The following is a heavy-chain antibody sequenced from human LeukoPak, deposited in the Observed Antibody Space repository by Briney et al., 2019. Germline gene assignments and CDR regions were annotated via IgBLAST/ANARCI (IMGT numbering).Heavy chain of an antibody. CDR2: IKQDGSEK. Sequence: GGSLRLSCAASGFTFDDYGMSWVRQAPGKGLEWVANIKQDGSEKYYVDSVKGRFTISRDNAKNSLYLQMNSLRAEDTAVYYCARTPVGWYYFDYWGQGTLVTVSS. D-gene: IGHD2-15*01. CDR1: GFTFDDYG. V-gene: IGHV3-7*01. J-gene: IGHJ4*02. CDR3: ARTPVGWYYFDY.